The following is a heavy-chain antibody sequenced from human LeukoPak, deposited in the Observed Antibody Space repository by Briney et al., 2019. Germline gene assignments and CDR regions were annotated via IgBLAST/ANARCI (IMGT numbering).Heavy chain of an antibody. CDR3: ARPYYYDSRIDP. CDR1: GGSISSGDYY. J-gene: IGHJ5*02. Sequence: PSQTLSLTCTVSGGSISSGDYYWSWIRQPPGKGLEWIAYMYYSGRTYYNPSRKSRVTMSADTSKNQLSLKLSSVTAADTAVYYCARPYYYDSRIDPWGQGILVTVSS. D-gene: IGHD3-22*01. CDR2: MYYSGRT. V-gene: IGHV4-30-4*01.